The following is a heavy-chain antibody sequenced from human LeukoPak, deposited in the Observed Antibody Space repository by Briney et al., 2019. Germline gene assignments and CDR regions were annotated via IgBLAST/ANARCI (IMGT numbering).Heavy chain of an antibody. CDR1: GFTFSSYA. CDR2: ISGSGGST. CDR3: AKGPLGWNYFDY. V-gene: IGHV3-23*01. Sequence: GGSLRLSCAASGFTFSSYAMSWVRQAPGKGLEWVSAISGSGGSTYYADSAKGRFTISRDNSKNTLYLQMNSLRAEDTAVYYCAKGPLGWNYFDYWGQGTLVTVSS. J-gene: IGHJ4*02. D-gene: IGHD6-19*01.